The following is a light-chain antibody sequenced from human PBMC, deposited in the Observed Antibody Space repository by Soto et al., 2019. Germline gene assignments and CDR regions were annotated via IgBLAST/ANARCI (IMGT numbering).Light chain of an antibody. V-gene: IGKV1-5*03. CDR1: QSVNDW. Sequence: DIQMTQSPSTLSASVGDRVTITCRASQSVNDWLAWYQQKPGKAPNLLIYKVSNLESGVPSRFSGSGSGTEFTLTICSLQPDDFATYYCQQYNSYSWTFGQGTKVEIK. CDR3: QQYNSYSWT. J-gene: IGKJ1*01. CDR2: KVS.